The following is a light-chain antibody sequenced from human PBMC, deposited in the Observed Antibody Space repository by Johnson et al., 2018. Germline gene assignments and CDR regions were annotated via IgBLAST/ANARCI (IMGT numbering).Light chain of an antibody. CDR1: SSNIGNNY. V-gene: IGLV1-51*02. CDR3: GTWDSSLSAGKV. CDR2: ENN. Sequence: QSVLTQPPSVSAAPGQKVTISCSGSSSNIGNNYVSWYQQLPGTAPKLLIYENNKRPSGIPDRFSGSKSGTSATLGITGLQTGDEADYYCGTWDSSLSAGKVFGTGTKVTCL. J-gene: IGLJ1*01.